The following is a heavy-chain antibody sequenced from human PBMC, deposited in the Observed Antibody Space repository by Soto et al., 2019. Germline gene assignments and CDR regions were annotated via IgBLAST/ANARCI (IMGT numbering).Heavy chain of an antibody. CDR1: GYTFTSYA. J-gene: IGHJ4*02. CDR3: ARTNYDFWSGYYPSVFDY. Sequence: ASVKVSCKASGYTFTSYAMHWVRQAPGQRLEWMGWINAGNGNTKYSQKFQGRVTITRDTSASTAYMELSSLRSEDTAVYYCARTNYDFWSGYYPSVFDYWGQGTLVTVSS. CDR2: INAGNGNT. D-gene: IGHD3-3*01. V-gene: IGHV1-3*01.